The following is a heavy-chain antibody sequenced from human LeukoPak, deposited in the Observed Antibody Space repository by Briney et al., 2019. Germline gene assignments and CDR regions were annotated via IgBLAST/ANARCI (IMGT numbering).Heavy chain of an antibody. V-gene: IGHV4-34*01. CDR1: GGSFSGYS. CDR2: ISDFEST. CDR3: ARGILLWLGDGLGKPHCYMDV. D-gene: IGHD3-10*01. J-gene: IGHJ6*03. Sequence: SETLSLTCAVYGGSFSGYSWTWIRQTPGKGLEYIGDISDFESTNLNPPLRSRVTISVDTSKKEFSLRLNSVTAADTAVYYCARGILLWLGDGLGKPHCYMDVWGEGTTVTVSS.